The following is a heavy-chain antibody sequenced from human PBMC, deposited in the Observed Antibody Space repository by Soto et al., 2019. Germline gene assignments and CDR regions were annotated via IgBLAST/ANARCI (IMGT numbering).Heavy chain of an antibody. Sequence: EVQLVESGGGLVQPGGSLRLSCAASGFTFSIYWMHWVRQAPGKGLVWVSRMNMDGSRTSYADFAKGRFTISRDDAKSTVYLQMSNLRAEDTAVYYCVRGDGDRYDGHGYLGGPWGQGTLVTVSS. CDR1: GFTFSIYW. CDR3: VRGDGDRYDGHGYLGGP. V-gene: IGHV3-74*01. CDR2: MNMDGSRT. J-gene: IGHJ5*02. D-gene: IGHD2-21*01.